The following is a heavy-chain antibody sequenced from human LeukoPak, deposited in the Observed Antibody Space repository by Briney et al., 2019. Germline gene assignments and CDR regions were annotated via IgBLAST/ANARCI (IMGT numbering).Heavy chain of an antibody. CDR2: INQDGSEK. J-gene: IGHJ1*01. D-gene: IGHD6-13*01. V-gene: IGHV3-7*01. Sequence: PGGSLRLSCAASRFTVSSNFMSWVRQAPGKGLEWVANINQDGSEKYYVDSVKGRFTISRDNAKNSLFLQMGSLRVEDTAVYYCARESTAGYNSSWYGFRNWGQGTLVSVSS. CDR3: ARESTAGYNSSWYGFRN. CDR1: RFTVSSNF.